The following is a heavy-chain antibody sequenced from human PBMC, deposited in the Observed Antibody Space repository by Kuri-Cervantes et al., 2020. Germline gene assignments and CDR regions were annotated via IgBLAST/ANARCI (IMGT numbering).Heavy chain of an antibody. CDR1: GFVFSNYG. V-gene: IGHV3-30*02. CDR3: VTERRNYYLDV. J-gene: IGHJ6*03. CDR2: IRLDGNNI. Sequence: GESLKISCAASGFVFSNYGMHWVRQAAGKGLEWVAVIRLDGNNIYYGDSVQGRFTISRGNSKKTLYLQMNSLRAEDTAVYYCVTERRNYYLDVWGKGTTVTVSS.